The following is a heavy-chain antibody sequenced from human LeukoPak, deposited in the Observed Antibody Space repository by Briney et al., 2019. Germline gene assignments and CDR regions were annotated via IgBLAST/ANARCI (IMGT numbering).Heavy chain of an antibody. D-gene: IGHD6-19*01. CDR2: IYYSGST. CDR1: GGSISSYY. J-gene: IGHJ4*02. Sequence: SETLSLTCTVSGGSISSYYWSWIRQPPGKGLEWIGYIYYSGSTNYNPSLKSRVTISVDTSKNQFSLKLSSVTAADTAVYYCARRGVAGDFDYWGQGTLVTVSS. V-gene: IGHV4-59*08. CDR3: ARRGVAGDFDY.